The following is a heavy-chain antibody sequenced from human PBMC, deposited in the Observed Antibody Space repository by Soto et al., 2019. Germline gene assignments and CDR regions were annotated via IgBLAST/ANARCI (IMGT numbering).Heavy chain of an antibody. CDR3: ARSPMAPVPADY. CDR1: GYTFTSHG. V-gene: IGHV1-18*04. Sequence: ASVKVSCKASGYTFTSHGFTWVRQAPGQGLEWMGWISIYNGNTHYAQKFQGRLTLTIDTSTSTAYMELRSLTSDDTAVYFCARSPMAPVPADYWGQGTLVTVSS. CDR2: ISIYNGNT. J-gene: IGHJ4*02. D-gene: IGHD2-2*01.